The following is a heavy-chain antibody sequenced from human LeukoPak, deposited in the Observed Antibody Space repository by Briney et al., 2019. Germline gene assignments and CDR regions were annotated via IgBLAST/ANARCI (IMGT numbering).Heavy chain of an antibody. CDR3: ARDLATRYYYDSSGHPLGY. V-gene: IGHV3-48*03. CDR1: GFTFSSYE. D-gene: IGHD3-22*01. Sequence: GGSLRLSCAASGFTFSSYEMNWVRQAPGKGLEWVSYISSSGSTIYYADSVKGRFTISRDNAKNSLYLQMNSLRAEDTDVYYCARDLATRYYYDSSGHPLGYWGQGTLVTVSS. CDR2: ISSSGSTI. J-gene: IGHJ4*02.